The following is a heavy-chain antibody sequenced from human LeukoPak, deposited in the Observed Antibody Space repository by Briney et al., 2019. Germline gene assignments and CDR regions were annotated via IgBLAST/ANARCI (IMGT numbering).Heavy chain of an antibody. Sequence: GGSLRLSCAASGFTFSDYYMSWIRQAPGKGLEWISFISSSGSTRYYADSVKGRFTISRDNAKNSLYLQMNSLRAEDTAVYYCARGDRPKGHIVVVTAPLAFDIWGQGTMVTVSS. CDR1: GFTFSDYY. CDR3: ARGDRPKGHIVVVTAPLAFDI. D-gene: IGHD2-21*02. J-gene: IGHJ3*02. CDR2: ISSSGSTR. V-gene: IGHV3-11*04.